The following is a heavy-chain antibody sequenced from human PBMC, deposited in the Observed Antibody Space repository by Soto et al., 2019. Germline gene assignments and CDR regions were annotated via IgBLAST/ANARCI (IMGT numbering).Heavy chain of an antibody. CDR2: ISAYNGNT. CDR1: GYPSTTYG. J-gene: IGHJ4*02. Sequence: ALVKVSCKASGYPSTTYGISCVRQSPGQGLELMGWISAYNGNTNYAQKLQGRVTMTTDTSTSTAYMELRSLRSDDTAVYYCARGRNNFWSGPLHFDYWGQGTLVTVSS. CDR3: ARGRNNFWSGPLHFDY. D-gene: IGHD3-3*01. V-gene: IGHV1-18*04.